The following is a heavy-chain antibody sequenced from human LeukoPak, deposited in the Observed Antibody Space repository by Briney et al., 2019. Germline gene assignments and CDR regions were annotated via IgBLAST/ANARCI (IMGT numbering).Heavy chain of an antibody. V-gene: IGHV3-64*02. CDR1: GFTFSTYA. Sequence: GGSLRLSCAASGFTFSTYAMHWVRQAPEKGREYVSAISNNGGSTYYAESVKGRFTISRDNTKNTLYLQMGSLRAEDMAVYYCARDSALAAAGAMDYWGQGTLVTVSS. CDR3: ARDSALAAAGAMDY. D-gene: IGHD6-13*01. J-gene: IGHJ4*02. CDR2: ISNNGGST.